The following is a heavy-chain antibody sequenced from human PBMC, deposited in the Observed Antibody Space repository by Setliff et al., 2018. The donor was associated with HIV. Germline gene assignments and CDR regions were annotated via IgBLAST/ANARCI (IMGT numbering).Heavy chain of an antibody. D-gene: IGHD2-2*01. J-gene: IGHJ3*01. CDR1: GYSFARYG. CDR2: ISGFNGNT. V-gene: IGHV1-18*01. Sequence: ASVKVSCKASGYSFARYGLSWVRQAPGQGLEWMGWISGFNGNTKYAQSFQDRVATTTEAATSTAYMEMRSLRSDDTAVYYCARPLPIGGYCSSTSCQGAFDFWGQGTMVTVSS. CDR3: ARPLPIGGYCSSTSCQGAFDF.